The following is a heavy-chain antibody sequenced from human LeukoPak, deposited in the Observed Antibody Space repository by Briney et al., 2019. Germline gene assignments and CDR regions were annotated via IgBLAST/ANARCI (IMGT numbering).Heavy chain of an antibody. V-gene: IGHV1-18*01. CDR1: GYTFTSYA. CDR2: ISAYSGYT. J-gene: IGHJ4*02. Sequence: ASVKVSCKASGYTFTSYAIGWVGQAPGEGREWMGWISAYSGYTNYAQSLQGRVTMTTDTSTSTDYMELRSLRSDDTAMYYCARVGGNYEGLVDYWGQGTLVTVSS. CDR3: ARVGGNYEGLVDY. D-gene: IGHD1-26*01.